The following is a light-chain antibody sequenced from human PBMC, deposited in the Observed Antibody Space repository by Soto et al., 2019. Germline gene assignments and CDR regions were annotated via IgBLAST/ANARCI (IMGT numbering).Light chain of an antibody. CDR3: QQRGNWPWLK. CDR1: QSVNNY. J-gene: IGKJ4*02. CDR2: DAT. Sequence: EIVLKQSPGTLSLSPGERATLSCRASQSVNNYLAWYQQKPGQAPRLLIFDATNRATGIPARFSGSGSGTAFTLTITSLEAEDFGVYYCQQRGNWPWLKYGGGTRVEIK. V-gene: IGKV3-11*01.